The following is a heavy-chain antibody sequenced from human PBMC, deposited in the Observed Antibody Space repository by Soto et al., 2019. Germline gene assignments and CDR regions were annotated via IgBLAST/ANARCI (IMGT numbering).Heavy chain of an antibody. CDR3: ARKAYYASGRINLFDS. D-gene: IGHD3-10*01. J-gene: IGHJ4*02. CDR2: VHHSGTT. CDR1: GGSVNTGYW. V-gene: IGHV4-4*02. Sequence: TSETLSLTCAVSGGSVNTGYWWSWVRQPPGKGLEWIGEVHHSGTTNYIQSLTSRLTMSVDKSGNQVSLRLTAVTAADTAMYYCARKAYYASGRINLFDSWGQGTLVTVSS.